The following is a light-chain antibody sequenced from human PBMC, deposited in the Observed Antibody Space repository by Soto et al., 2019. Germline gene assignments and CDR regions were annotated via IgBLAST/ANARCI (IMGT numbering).Light chain of an antibody. V-gene: IGLV1-44*01. J-gene: IGLJ2*01. CDR2: RNN. Sequence: QSVLTQPPSASGTPGQRVTISCSGSSSNIGSDSVNWYQQLPGTAPKLLIYRNNQRPSGVPDRLSGSKSGTSASLAISGLQSEDEADYYCAAWDDSLNGVVFGGGTKLTLL. CDR1: SSNIGSDS. CDR3: AAWDDSLNGVV.